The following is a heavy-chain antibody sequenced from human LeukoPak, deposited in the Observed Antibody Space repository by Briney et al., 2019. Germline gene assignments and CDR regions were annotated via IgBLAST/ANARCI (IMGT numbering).Heavy chain of an antibody. V-gene: IGHV4-30-2*01. Sequence: SETLSLTCAVSGGSISSGGYSWSWIRQPPGKGLEWIGYIYHSGSTYYNPSLKSRVTISVDRSKNQFSLKLSSVTAADTAVYYCARGYYYYGMDVWGQGTTVTVSS. J-gene: IGHJ6*02. CDR3: ARGYYYYGMDV. CDR1: GGSISSGGYS. CDR2: IYHSGST.